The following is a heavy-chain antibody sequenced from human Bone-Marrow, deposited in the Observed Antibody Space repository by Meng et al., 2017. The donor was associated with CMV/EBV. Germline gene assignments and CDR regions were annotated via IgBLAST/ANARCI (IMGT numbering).Heavy chain of an antibody. J-gene: IGHJ4*02. Sequence: GGSLRLSCAASGFTFSNTWMSWVRQAPGKGPEWVGRIKSKINGGTTEFAAPVKGRFTISRDDSKNTLYLQMKSLKNEDTAVYYCSTVVPAALYYFDNWGQGTLVTVSS. CDR2: IKSKINGGTT. D-gene: IGHD2-2*01. CDR3: STVVPAALYYFDN. CDR1: GFTFSNTW. V-gene: IGHV3-15*01.